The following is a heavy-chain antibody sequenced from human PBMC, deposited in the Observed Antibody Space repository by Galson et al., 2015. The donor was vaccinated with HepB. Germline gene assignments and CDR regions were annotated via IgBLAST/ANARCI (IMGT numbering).Heavy chain of an antibody. CDR3: ARGSYYSDDPIA. CDR2: ISRSSDAI. D-gene: IGHD5-18*01. V-gene: IGHV3-48*01. CDR1: GLTFSSYN. J-gene: IGHJ5*02. Sequence: SLRLSCAGFGLTFSSYNMNWVRQAPGKGLEWISFISRSSDAIHYADSVKGRFTISRDNAKDSLFLQMNSLRAEDTAIYYCARGSYYSDDPIAWGQGTQVTVSS.